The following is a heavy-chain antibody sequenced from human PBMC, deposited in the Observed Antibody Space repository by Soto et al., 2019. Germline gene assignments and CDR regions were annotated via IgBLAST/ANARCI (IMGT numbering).Heavy chain of an antibody. CDR3: ARNTKEYSRSYLAAFDI. J-gene: IGHJ3*02. CDR2: TYYRSKWYN. Sequence: PSQTLSLTCAISGDSVSSNSAAWNWIRQSPSRGLEWLGRTYYRSKWYNDYAVSVKSRITINPDTSKNQFSLQLNSVTPEDTAVYYCARNTKEYSRSYLAAFDIWGQGTMVTVSS. D-gene: IGHD6-6*01. V-gene: IGHV6-1*01. CDR1: GDSVSSNSAA.